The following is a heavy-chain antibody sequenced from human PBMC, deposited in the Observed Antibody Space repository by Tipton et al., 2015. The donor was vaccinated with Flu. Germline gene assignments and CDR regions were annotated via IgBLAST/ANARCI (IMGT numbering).Heavy chain of an antibody. V-gene: IGHV4-61*02. D-gene: IGHD4-17*01. CDR1: RGSMSGANYY. CDR2: VFTTGST. J-gene: IGHJ3*02. CDR3: ATDYAKTDAFDI. Sequence: ILSLTCTVSRGSMSGANYYWSWVRQPAGKGLEWIGRVFTTGSTNYNPSLQSRVTISVDTSKNQFSLEMTSVTAADTAVYYCATDYAKTDAFDIWGHGTMVTVSS.